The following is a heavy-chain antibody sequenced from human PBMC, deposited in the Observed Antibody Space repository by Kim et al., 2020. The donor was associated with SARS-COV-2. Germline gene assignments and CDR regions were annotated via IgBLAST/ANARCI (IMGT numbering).Heavy chain of an antibody. V-gene: IGHV1-69*04. CDR3: ASARIGLVQEGPNSFDH. CDR2: IIPILDIT. CDR1: GGTFSNFA. Sequence: SVKVSCKASGGTFSNFAINWVRQAPGQGLEWLGRIIPILDITNDARKFQGRVTISADMSTCTAYMELSGLRSEDTAVYYCASARIGLVQEGPNSFDHWGQGTLVAVS. D-gene: IGHD2-8*02. J-gene: IGHJ4*02.